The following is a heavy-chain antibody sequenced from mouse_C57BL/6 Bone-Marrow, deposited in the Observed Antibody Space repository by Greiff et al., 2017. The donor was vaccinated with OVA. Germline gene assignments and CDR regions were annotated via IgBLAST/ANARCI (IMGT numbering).Heavy chain of an antibody. CDR3: ARGYYGSDAMDY. V-gene: IGHV3-6*01. D-gene: IGHD1-1*01. CDR1: GYSITSGYY. Sequence: EVKLQESGPGLVKPSQSLSLTCSVTGYSITSGYYWNWIRQFPGNKLEWMGYISYDGSNNYNPSLKNRISITRDTSKNQFFLKLNSVTTEDTATYYCARGYYGSDAMDYWGQGTSVTVSS. CDR2: ISYDGSN. J-gene: IGHJ4*01.